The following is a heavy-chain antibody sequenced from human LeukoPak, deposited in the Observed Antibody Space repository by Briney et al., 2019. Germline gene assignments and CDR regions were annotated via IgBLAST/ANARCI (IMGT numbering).Heavy chain of an antibody. Sequence: SETLSLTCTVSGGSISNYYWSWIRQPPGKGLEWIGYIYYSGSTNYNPSLKSRVTISLDTSKNQFSLNPSSVTAADTAVYYCARYAHSSSWPIDYWGQGTLVSVSS. V-gene: IGHV4-59*01. D-gene: IGHD6-13*01. CDR1: GGSISNYY. CDR2: IYYSGST. CDR3: ARYAHSSSWPIDY. J-gene: IGHJ4*02.